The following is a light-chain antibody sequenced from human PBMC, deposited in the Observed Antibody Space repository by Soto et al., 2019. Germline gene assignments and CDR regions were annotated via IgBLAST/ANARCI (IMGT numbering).Light chain of an antibody. CDR1: SSDVGSYNL. CDR2: EVS. J-gene: IGLJ7*01. Sequence: QSALTQPASVSGSPGQSITISCTGTSSDVGSYNLVSWYQQHPGKAPKLMIYEVSKRPSGVYNRFSGSKSGNTASLTISGLQAEDEADYYCCSYAGSSTFVFGTGTQLTVL. V-gene: IGLV2-23*02. CDR3: CSYAGSSTFV.